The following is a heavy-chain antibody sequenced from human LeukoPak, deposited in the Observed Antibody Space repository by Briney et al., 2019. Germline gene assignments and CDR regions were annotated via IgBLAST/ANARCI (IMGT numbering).Heavy chain of an antibody. Sequence: GGSLRLSCAASGSTFSSYSMNWVRQAPGKGLEWVSSISSSSSYIYYADSVKGRFTISRDNAKNSLYLQMNSLRAEDTAVYYCARTIQLWLRLDYWGQGTLVTVSS. CDR2: ISSSSSYI. CDR1: GSTFSSYS. D-gene: IGHD5-18*01. V-gene: IGHV3-21*01. J-gene: IGHJ4*02. CDR3: ARTIQLWLRLDY.